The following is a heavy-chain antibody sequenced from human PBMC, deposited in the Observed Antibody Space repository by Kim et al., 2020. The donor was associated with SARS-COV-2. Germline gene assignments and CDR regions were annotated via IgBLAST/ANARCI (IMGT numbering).Heavy chain of an antibody. J-gene: IGHJ4*02. D-gene: IGHD3-22*01. CDR3: VRAGHYDSSGYLRDFDY. V-gene: IGHV3-11*06. Sequence: SGTVRFTISRDNAKNSLFLQMNSLRADDTAVYYCVRAGHYDSSGYLRDFDYWGQGTMVTVSS.